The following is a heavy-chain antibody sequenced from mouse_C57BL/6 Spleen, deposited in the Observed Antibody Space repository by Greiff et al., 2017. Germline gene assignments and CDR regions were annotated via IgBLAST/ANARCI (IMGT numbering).Heavy chain of an antibody. CDR2: ISDGGSYT. V-gene: IGHV5-4*01. CDR3: AREGYSNYERFCG. Sequence: EVKLMESGGGLVKPGGSLKLSCEASGFTFSSYAMSWVRQTPEKRLEWVATISDGGSYTYYPDNVKGRFTIARDKANNTLYLQMSKLKSEDTAMYYCAREGYSNYERFCGWGNGTTLTVST. D-gene: IGHD2-5*01. CDR1: GFTFSSYA. J-gene: IGHJ2*01.